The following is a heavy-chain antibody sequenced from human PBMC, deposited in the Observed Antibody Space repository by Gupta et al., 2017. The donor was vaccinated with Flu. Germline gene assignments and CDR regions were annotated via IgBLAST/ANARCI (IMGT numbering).Heavy chain of an antibody. V-gene: IGHV3-74*01. D-gene: IGHD6-19*01. CDR3: ARDPWVAVPNRGGDLDV. CDR1: GFKFSNYW. Sequence: VQLVESGGGLVQPDGSLTLSCEVSGFKFSNYWFHWVRKAPGKGLEWVARINNDGSMTTYGDSVKGRFTISRDNAKDTVYLQMRGLRVDDSAVYYCARDPWVAVPNRGGDLDVWGQGTTVTVSS. J-gene: IGHJ6*02. CDR2: INNDGSMT.